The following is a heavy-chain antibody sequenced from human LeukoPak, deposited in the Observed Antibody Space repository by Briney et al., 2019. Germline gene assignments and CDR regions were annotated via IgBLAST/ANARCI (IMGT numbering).Heavy chain of an antibody. CDR2: ISHDGTVT. Sequence: PGRSLRLSCEASGFTFSSYGMQWVRQAPGMGPKWVSVISHDGTVTHYADSVKGRFTISRDSSTNTLYLQMDSLRTEDTAVYYCAKEGSQYASSWFDYWGQGTLVTVSS. D-gene: IGHD6-13*01. CDR3: AKEGSQYASSWFDY. J-gene: IGHJ4*02. CDR1: GFTFSSYG. V-gene: IGHV3-30*18.